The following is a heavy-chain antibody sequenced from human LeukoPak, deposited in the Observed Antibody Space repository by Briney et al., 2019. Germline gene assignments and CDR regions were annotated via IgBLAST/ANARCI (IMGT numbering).Heavy chain of an antibody. Sequence: ASVKVSCKASGYTFTSYYMHWVRQAPEQGLEWMGIINPSGGSTSYAQKLQGRATMTTDTSTSTAYMELRSLRSDDTAVYYCARCQSAAGYGMDVWGQGTTVTVSS. CDR1: GYTFTSYY. CDR2: INPSGGST. D-gene: IGHD6-13*01. CDR3: ARCQSAAGYGMDV. J-gene: IGHJ6*02. V-gene: IGHV1-46*01.